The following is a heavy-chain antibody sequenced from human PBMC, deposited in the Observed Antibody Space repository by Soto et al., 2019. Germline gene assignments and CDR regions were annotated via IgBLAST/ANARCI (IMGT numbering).Heavy chain of an antibody. CDR2: INDSGST. D-gene: IGHD2-15*01. V-gene: IGHV4-34*09. J-gene: IGHJ5*02. Sequence: SETLSLTCAVYGGSFSGYYWVWIRQPPGKGLEWIAEINDSGSTNYNPSLKSRVTISVDTSKNQFSLKLSSVTAADTAVYYCAREYCSGGSCPAGFDPWGQGTLVTVSS. CDR1: GGSFSGYY. CDR3: AREYCSGGSCPAGFDP.